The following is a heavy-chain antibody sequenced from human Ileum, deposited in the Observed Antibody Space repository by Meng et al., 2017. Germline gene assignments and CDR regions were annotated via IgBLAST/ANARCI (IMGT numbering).Heavy chain of an antibody. V-gene: IGHV4-30-4*01. CDR1: GGSISSGDYY. D-gene: IGHD1-26*01. Sequence: QVQLQESGPGLVKSSQTLSLTCTVSGGSISSGDYYWSWIRQPPGKGLEWIGYIFDTGPPSYSPPLRSRLSISMDTSKNQFSLRLTSASAADTAVYYCAASLDGNRFDPWGQGTLVTVSS. J-gene: IGHJ5*02. CDR2: IFDTGPP. CDR3: AASLDGNRFDP.